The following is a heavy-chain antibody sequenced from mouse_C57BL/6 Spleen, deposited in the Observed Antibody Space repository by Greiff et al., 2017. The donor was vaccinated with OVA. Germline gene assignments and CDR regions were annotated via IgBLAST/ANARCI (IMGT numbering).Heavy chain of an antibody. CDR3: ARSGLREGAWFAY. CDR2: IDPSDSYT. Sequence: QVQLQQSGAELVKPGASVKLSCKASGYTFTSYWMQWVKQRPGQGLEWIGEIDPSDSYTNYNQKFKGKATLTVDTSSSTAYMQLSSLTSEDSAVYYCARSGLREGAWFAYWGQGTLVTVSA. J-gene: IGHJ3*01. CDR1: GYTFTSYW. V-gene: IGHV1-50*01. D-gene: IGHD2-4*01.